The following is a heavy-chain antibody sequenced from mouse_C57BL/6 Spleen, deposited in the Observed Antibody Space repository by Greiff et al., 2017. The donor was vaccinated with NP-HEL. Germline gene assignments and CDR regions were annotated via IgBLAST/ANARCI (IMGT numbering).Heavy chain of an antibody. CDR2: IDPSDSYT. CDR3: ARRVYYGSSLFDY. Sequence: QVQLKQPGAELVMPGASVKLSCKASGYTFTSYWMHWVKQRPGQGLEWIGEIDPSDSYTNYNQKFKGKSTLTVDKSSSTAYMQLSSLTSEDSAVYYCARRVYYGSSLFDYWGQGTTLTVSS. J-gene: IGHJ2*01. D-gene: IGHD1-1*01. V-gene: IGHV1-69*01. CDR1: GYTFTSYW.